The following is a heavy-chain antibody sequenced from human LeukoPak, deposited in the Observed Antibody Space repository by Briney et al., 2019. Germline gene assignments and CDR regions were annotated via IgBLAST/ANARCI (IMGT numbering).Heavy chain of an antibody. CDR1: GYTFTCYY. D-gene: IGHD3-10*01. Sequence: GASVKVSCKASGYTFTCYYMHWVRQAPGQGLEWMGWINPNSGGTNYAQKFQGRVTMTRDTSISTAYMELSRLRSNDTAVYYCASLEYGSGSYYRDDAFDMWGEGTMVSVSS. V-gene: IGHV1-2*02. J-gene: IGHJ3*02. CDR2: INPNSGGT. CDR3: ASLEYGSGSYYRDDAFDM.